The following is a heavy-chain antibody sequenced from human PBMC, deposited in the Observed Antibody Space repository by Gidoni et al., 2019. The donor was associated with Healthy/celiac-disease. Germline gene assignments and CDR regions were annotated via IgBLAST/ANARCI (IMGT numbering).Heavy chain of an antibody. V-gene: IGHV3-49*05. D-gene: IGHD5-12*01. J-gene: IGHJ4*02. CDR2: IRSKAYGGTK. CDR3: TREASDIVATAFDY. Sequence: EVQLVESGGGLVKPGRSLRLSCTASGFTFGDYAMSWFRQAPGKGLEWVGFIRSKAYGGTKEYAASVKGRFTISRDDSKSIAYLQMNSLKTEETAVYYCTREASDIVATAFDYWGQGTLVTVSS. CDR1: GFTFGDYA.